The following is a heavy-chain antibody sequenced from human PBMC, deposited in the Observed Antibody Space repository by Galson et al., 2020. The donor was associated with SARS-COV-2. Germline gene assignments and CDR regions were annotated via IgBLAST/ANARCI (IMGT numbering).Heavy chain of an antibody. D-gene: IGHD3-22*01. CDR3: ARTNYYDSSGYSYYYYMDV. Sequence: ASVKVSCKASGGTFSSYAISWVRQAPGQGLEWMGGIIPIFGTANYAQKFQGRVTITTDESTSTAYMELSSLRSEDTAVYYCARTNYYDSSGYSYYYYMDVWGKGTTVTVFS. CDR1: GGTFSSYA. CDR2: IIPIFGTA. V-gene: IGHV1-69*05. J-gene: IGHJ6*03.